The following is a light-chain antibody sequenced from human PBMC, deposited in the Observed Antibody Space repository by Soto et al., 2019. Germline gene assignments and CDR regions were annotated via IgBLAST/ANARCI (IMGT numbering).Light chain of an antibody. V-gene: IGKV1-5*01. CDR1: QSISSW. CDR2: DAS. Sequence: DIQMTQSPSTLSASVGDRVTITCRASQSISSWLAWYQQKAGKAPKLLIYDASSLESGVPSRFSGSGSGTEFTLTISSLQADDSATYYCQQYYSYPTFGQGTKVDIK. CDR3: QQYYSYPT. J-gene: IGKJ1*01.